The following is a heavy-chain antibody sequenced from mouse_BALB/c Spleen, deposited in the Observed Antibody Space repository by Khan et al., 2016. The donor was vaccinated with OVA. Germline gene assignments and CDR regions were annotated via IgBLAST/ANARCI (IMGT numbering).Heavy chain of an antibody. CDR2: ISSGSSTI. J-gene: IGHJ2*01. V-gene: IGHV5-17*02. Sequence: EVQLQESGGGLVQPGGSRKLSCAASGFTFSRFGMHWVRQAPEKGLEWVAYISSGSSTIYYADTVKGRFTISRDNPKNTLFPQMTSLRSEDTAMYYCARDSNFDYWGQGTTLTVSS. CDR3: ARDSNFDY. CDR1: GFTFSRFG.